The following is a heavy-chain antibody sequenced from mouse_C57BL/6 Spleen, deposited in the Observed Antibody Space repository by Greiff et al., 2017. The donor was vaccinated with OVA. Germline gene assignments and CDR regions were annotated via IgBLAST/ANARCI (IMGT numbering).Heavy chain of an antibody. D-gene: IGHD2-5*01. Sequence: QVQLQQPGAELVRPGSSVKLSCKASGYTFTSYWMDWVKQRPGQGLEWIGNIYPSDSETHYNQKFKDKATLTVDKSSSTAYMQLSSLTSEDSAVYYCARRLDYSNYGFAYWGQGTLVTVSA. V-gene: IGHV1-61*01. CDR2: IYPSDSET. CDR3: ARRLDYSNYGFAY. CDR1: GYTFTSYW. J-gene: IGHJ3*01.